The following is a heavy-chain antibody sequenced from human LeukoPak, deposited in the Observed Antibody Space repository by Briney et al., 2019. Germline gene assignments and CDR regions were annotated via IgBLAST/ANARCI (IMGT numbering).Heavy chain of an antibody. CDR3: AKDRRSGPSMDV. CDR2: IYYSGST. V-gene: IGHV4-31*03. CDR1: GGSISSGGYY. J-gene: IGHJ6*02. Sequence: PSETLSLTCTVSGGSISSGGYYWSWVRQHPGKGLEWIGYIYYSGSTYYNPSLKSRVTISVDTSKNQFSLKLSSVTAADTAVYYCAKDRRSGPSMDVWGQGTTVTVSS.